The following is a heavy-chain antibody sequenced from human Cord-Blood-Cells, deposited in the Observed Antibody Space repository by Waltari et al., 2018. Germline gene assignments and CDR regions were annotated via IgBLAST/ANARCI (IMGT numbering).Heavy chain of an antibody. CDR3: ARSGYCSSTSCYSDY. CDR1: GYTFTGYY. V-gene: IGHV1-2*04. CDR2: INPNSGVT. J-gene: IGHJ4*02. D-gene: IGHD2-2*01. Sequence: QVQLVQSGAEVKKPGASVKVSCKASGYTFTGYYMHWVRQAPGQGLEWMGLINPNSGVTNYAQKFQGWVTRTRDTSISTAYMELSRLRSDDTAVYYCARSGYCSSTSCYSDYWGQGTLVTVSS.